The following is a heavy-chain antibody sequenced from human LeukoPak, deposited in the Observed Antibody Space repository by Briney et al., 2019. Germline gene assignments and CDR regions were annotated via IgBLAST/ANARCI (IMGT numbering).Heavy chain of an antibody. CDR3: AKDGGITARPYYFFY. V-gene: IGHV3-23*01. CDR1: GFTFSSYA. CDR2: ISGSGGNT. D-gene: IGHD6-6*01. Sequence: GGSLRLSCAASGFTFSSYAMSWVRQAPGKGLEWVSAISGSGGNTYYADSVKGRFTISRDNSKNTLYLQMNSLRAEDTAVYYCAKDGGITARPYYFFYWGEGTLVTVSS. J-gene: IGHJ4*02.